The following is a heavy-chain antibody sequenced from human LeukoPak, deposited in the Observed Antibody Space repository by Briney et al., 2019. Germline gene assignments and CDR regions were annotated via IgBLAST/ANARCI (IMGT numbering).Heavy chain of an antibody. CDR3: ASPPRVGGTTADY. Sequence: GGSLRLSCAASGFTFSVYSMNWVRQAPGKGLEWVSYISSGSSTIYYADSVKGRFTISRDNAKNSLYLQMNSLRAEDTAVYYCASPPRVGGTTADYWGQGTLVTVSS. J-gene: IGHJ4*02. CDR2: ISSGSSTI. D-gene: IGHD1-26*01. V-gene: IGHV3-48*01. CDR1: GFTFSVYS.